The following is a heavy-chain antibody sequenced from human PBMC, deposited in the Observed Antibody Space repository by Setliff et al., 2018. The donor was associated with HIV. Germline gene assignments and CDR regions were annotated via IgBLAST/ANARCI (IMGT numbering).Heavy chain of an antibody. CDR3: ATNREQLTMTYYYYYMDV. Sequence: ASVKVSCKASGYTFTDYYIHWVQQAPGKGLEWMGRVDPEDGETRIAEKFQGRVTLTAETSKDTAYMELSSLRSEDTAVYYCATNREQLTMTYYYYYMDVWGKGTTVTVSS. CDR1: GYTFTDYY. CDR2: VDPEDGET. D-gene: IGHD6-13*01. J-gene: IGHJ6*03. V-gene: IGHV1-69-2*01.